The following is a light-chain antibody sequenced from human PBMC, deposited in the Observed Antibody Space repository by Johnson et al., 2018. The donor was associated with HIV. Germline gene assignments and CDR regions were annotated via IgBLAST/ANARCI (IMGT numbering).Light chain of an antibody. CDR2: ENN. Sequence: QSVLTQPPSVSAAPGQKVTVSCSGSTSNIGNNYVSWYQQLPGTAPKLLIYENNKRPSGIPDRFSGSKSGTSATLGITGLPTGDEADYYCGTGDSSLSAYVCVTATKVTVL. V-gene: IGLV1-51*02. CDR3: GTGDSSLSAYV. J-gene: IGLJ1*01. CDR1: TSNIGNNY.